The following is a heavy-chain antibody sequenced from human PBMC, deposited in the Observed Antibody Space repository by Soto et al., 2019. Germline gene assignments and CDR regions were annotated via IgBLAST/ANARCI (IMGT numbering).Heavy chain of an antibody. Sequence: GSLRLSCAASEFIFSSYAMSWVRQAPGKGLEWVSAISGSGGSTYYADFVMGRFTISRDNSKNTLYLQMNSLRAEDTAVYYCAKDRTVSTVYYYYGGRLGPRDHGHRLL. J-gene: IGHJ6*02. V-gene: IGHV3-23*01. D-gene: IGHD4-17*01. CDR2: ISGSGGST. CDR3: AKDRTVSTVYYYYGGR. CDR1: EFIFSSYA.